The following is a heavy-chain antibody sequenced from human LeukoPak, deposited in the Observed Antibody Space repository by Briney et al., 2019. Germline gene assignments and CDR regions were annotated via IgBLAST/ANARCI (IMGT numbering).Heavy chain of an antibody. CDR2: INPSGGST. Sequence: ASVKVSCKASGFTFTIYHMHWVRQAPGQGLEWMGLINPSGGSTTYAQRFQGRVTMTRDTSTSTVYMELSSLRSEDTAVYYCARDSRADHYDSSGYYSFDYWGQGTLVTVSP. V-gene: IGHV1-46*01. CDR1: GFTFTIYH. CDR3: ARDSRADHYDSSGYYSFDY. D-gene: IGHD3-22*01. J-gene: IGHJ4*02.